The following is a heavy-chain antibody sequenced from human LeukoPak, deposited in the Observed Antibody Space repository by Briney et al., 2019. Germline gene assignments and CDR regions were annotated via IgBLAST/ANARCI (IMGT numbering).Heavy chain of an antibody. Sequence: GASVKVSCKASGYNFISYYMHWVRQAPGQGLEWMGIINPSGGSTSYAQKFQDRVTMTRDTSTSTVYMELSSLKSEDTAVYYCAREDVVLVDAVRYYYYGMDVWAKGPRSPSP. V-gene: IGHV1-46*01. D-gene: IGHD2-8*01. CDR2: INPSGGST. J-gene: IGHJ6*02. CDR3: AREDVVLVDAVRYYYYGMDV. CDR1: GYNFISYY.